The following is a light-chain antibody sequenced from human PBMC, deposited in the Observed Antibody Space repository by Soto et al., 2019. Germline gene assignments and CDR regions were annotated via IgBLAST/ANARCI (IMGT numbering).Light chain of an antibody. CDR3: QQYGSSPGT. V-gene: IGKV3-20*01. J-gene: IGKJ2*01. CDR1: QSVTSNY. CDR2: GAS. Sequence: EMVLTQSPGTLSLSPGERATLSCRARQSVTSNYLIWYQQKPGQAPRLLLFGASSRATGIPDRFSGSGSGTDFTLTISRLEPEDFAVYYCQQYGSSPGTFGQGTRLQIK.